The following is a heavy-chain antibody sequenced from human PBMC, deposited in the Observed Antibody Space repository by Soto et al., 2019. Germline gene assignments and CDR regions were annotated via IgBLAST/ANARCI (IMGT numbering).Heavy chain of an antibody. J-gene: IGHJ4*02. CDR3: AIDPTFFSWKLDY. CDR1: GFTFSSYA. D-gene: IGHD3-3*02. Sequence: GGSLRLSCAASGFTFSSYAMHWVRQAPGKGLEWVAVISYDGSNKYYADSVKGRFSISRDNSKNTLYLQMNSLRAEDTAVYYCAIDPTFFSWKLDYWGQGTLVTVSS. CDR2: ISYDGSNK. V-gene: IGHV3-30-3*01.